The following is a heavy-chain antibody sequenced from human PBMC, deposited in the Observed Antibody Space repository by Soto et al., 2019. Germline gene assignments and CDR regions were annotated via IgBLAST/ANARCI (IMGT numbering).Heavy chain of an antibody. CDR2: IYYSGST. J-gene: IGHJ4*02. CDR3: ARHGSGWYLEAPNY. CDR1: GGSISSSSYY. D-gene: IGHD6-19*01. V-gene: IGHV4-39*01. Sequence: SVTCSVAGGSISSSSYYRGRIRQTPGKGLEWIGSIYYSGSTYYNPSLKSRVTISVDTSKNQFSLKLSSVTAADTAVYYCARHGSGWYLEAPNYWGQGTLVTVSS.